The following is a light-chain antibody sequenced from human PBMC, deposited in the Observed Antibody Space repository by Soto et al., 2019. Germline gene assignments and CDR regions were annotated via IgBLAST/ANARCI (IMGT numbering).Light chain of an antibody. Sequence: FTPTQSTLSWSPWYKPNLCYTASQNVTSSYLAWYQQKPGQAPRLLIYGASSRASGIPDRFSGSGSGTDFTLTISRLEPEDFAVYYCQQYGYSPRTFGQGTKVDIK. CDR1: QNVTSSY. J-gene: IGKJ1*01. V-gene: IGKV3-20*01. CDR2: GAS. CDR3: QQYGYSPRT.